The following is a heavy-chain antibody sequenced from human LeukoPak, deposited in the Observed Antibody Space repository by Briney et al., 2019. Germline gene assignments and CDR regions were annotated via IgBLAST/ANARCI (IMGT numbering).Heavy chain of an antibody. CDR3: AKDYNSGWYIGPFDY. D-gene: IGHD6-19*01. CDR2: ISGSGAGT. V-gene: IGHV3-23*01. Sequence: PGGSLRLSCAASGFTFSNYATSWVRQAPGKGLEWVSAISGSGAGTYYADSVKGRFTISRDNSKNTLDLQMNSLRAEDTAVYYCAKDYNSGWYIGPFDYWGQGTLVTVSS. J-gene: IGHJ4*02. CDR1: GFTFSNYA.